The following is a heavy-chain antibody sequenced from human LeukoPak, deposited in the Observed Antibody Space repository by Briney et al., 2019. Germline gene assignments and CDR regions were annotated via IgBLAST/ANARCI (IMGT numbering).Heavy chain of an antibody. CDR2: INWNGGDI. CDR1: GFTFDDFA. V-gene: IGHV3-20*04. J-gene: IGHJ4*02. Sequence: GGSLRLSCAASGFTFDDFAMSWVRQAPGKGLEWVAFINWNGGDIGYADSVKGRFTISRDNSKNSLYLQMNSLRAEDTAVYYCARALIGYYFDYWGQGTLVTVSS. D-gene: IGHD2-8*01. CDR3: ARALIGYYFDY.